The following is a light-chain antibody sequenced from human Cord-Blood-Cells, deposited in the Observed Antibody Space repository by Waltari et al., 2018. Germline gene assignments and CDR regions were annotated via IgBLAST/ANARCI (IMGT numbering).Light chain of an antibody. CDR1: SSNLGSNY. J-gene: IGLJ3*02. Sequence: QSVLTQPPSASGTPGQRVTISCSGSSSNLGSNYVYWYPQLPGTAPKLPTYRNNQRPSGVPDRFSGSKSGTSASLAISGLRSEDEADYYCAAWDDSLSGWVFGGGTKLTVL. CDR2: RNN. CDR3: AAWDDSLSGWV. V-gene: IGLV1-47*01.